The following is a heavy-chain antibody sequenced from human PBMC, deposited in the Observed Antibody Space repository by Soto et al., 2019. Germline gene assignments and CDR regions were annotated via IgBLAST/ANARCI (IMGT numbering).Heavy chain of an antibody. D-gene: IGHD5-18*01. Sequence: SVKVSCKASGGTFSSYAISWVRQAPGQGLEWMGGIIPIFGTANYAQKFQGRVTITADESTSTAYMELSSLRSEDTAVYYCARATHTAMEDLYYYYYGMDVWGQGTTVTVSS. J-gene: IGHJ6*02. V-gene: IGHV1-69*13. CDR3: ARATHTAMEDLYYYYYGMDV. CDR1: GGTFSSYA. CDR2: IIPIFGTA.